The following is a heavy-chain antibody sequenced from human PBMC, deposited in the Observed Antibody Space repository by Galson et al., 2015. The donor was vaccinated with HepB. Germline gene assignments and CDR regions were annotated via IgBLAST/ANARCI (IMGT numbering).Heavy chain of an antibody. CDR2: ISSRGGTT. Sequence: SLRLSCAASGFTVSNTYMTWVRQAPGKGLEWVSAISSRGGTTFYADSVKGRFTISRDNSKNTLYLGMNSLRAEDTAVYYCAKDQEAERYFDWVCDHWGQGTLVTVSS. CDR3: AKDQEAERYFDWVCDH. D-gene: IGHD3-9*01. CDR1: GFTVSNTY. V-gene: IGHV3-23*01. J-gene: IGHJ4*02.